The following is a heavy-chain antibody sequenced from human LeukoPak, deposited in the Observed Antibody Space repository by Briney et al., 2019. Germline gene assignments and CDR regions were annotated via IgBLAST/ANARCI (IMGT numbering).Heavy chain of an antibody. J-gene: IGHJ5*02. CDR2: IKSKIGGATA. V-gene: IGHV3-15*01. Sequence: GGSLRLSCAASGITFSTAWMSWFRQAPGKGLEWVGRIKSKIGGATADYAAPVKDRFTISRDDSKNTLYLQMNSLKTEDTAVYYCATDRAWFNPWGQGTLVTVSS. D-gene: IGHD3-10*01. CDR1: GITFSTAW. CDR3: ATDRAWFNP.